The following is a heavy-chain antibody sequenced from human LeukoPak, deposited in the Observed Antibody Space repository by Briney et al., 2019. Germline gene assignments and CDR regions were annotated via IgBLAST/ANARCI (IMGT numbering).Heavy chain of an antibody. D-gene: IGHD3-9*01. V-gene: IGHV4-34*01. CDR2: INHSGTT. CDR1: GGSFSGYY. J-gene: IGHJ3*02. Sequence: KPSETLSLTCAVYGGSFSGYYWSWIRQPPGKGLEWIGEINHSGTTNYNPSLKSRVTISVDTSKNQFSLKLSSVTAADTAVYYCARDGRYFDWSLSNAFDIWGQGTMVTVSS. CDR3: ARDGRYFDWSLSNAFDI.